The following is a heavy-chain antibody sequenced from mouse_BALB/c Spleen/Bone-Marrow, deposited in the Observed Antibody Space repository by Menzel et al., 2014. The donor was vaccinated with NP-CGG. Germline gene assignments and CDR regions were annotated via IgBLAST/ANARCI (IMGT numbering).Heavy chain of an antibody. CDR2: IWGDGNT. CDR3: ARAPGYDLYYAMDY. D-gene: IGHD1-2*01. Sequence: VHLVESGPGLVAPSQSLSITCTVSGFSLTGYGINWVRQPPGKGLEWLGTIWGDGNTDYNSALKSRLSISKDNSKSQVFLKMNSLQTDDTARYYCARAPGYDLYYAMDYWGQGTSVTVSS. J-gene: IGHJ4*01. CDR1: GFSLTGYG. V-gene: IGHV2-6-7*01.